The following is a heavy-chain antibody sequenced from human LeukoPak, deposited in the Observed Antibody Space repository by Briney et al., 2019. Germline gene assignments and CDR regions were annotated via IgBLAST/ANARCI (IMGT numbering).Heavy chain of an antibody. D-gene: IGHD5-12*01. CDR2: ISYDGSDK. J-gene: IGHJ4*02. CDR3: ARDRRGGGYDIDY. Sequence: PGRSLRLSCAASGFTFSSYGMHWVRQAPGKGLEWVAVISYDGSDKYYSDSVKGRFTISRDSSKNTLDLQMNSLRPEDTAVYHCARDRRGGGYDIDYWGPGTLVTVSA. CDR1: GFTFSSYG. V-gene: IGHV3-30*03.